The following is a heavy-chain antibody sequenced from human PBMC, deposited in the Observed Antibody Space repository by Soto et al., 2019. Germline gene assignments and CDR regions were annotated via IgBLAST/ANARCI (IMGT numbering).Heavy chain of an antibody. CDR2: IYSSGST. CDR3: ARSGGGSGWL. V-gene: IGHV4-61*01. Sequence: NPSETLSLTCTVSGDSVSTGSKYWSWSRQPPGKALEWIAYIYSSGSTNYNPSLKSRVTISRDTSKNQFSLKMTSVTAEDTAVYYCARSGGGSGWLGGQGTLVTVSS. J-gene: IGHJ4*02. CDR1: GDSVSTGSKY. D-gene: IGHD6-19*01.